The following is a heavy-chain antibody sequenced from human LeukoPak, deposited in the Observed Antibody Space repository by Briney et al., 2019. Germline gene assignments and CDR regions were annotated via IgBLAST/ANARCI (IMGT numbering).Heavy chain of an antibody. Sequence: GGSLRLSCAASGFTFSSYGMHWVRQAPGKGLEWVAVISYDGSNKYYADSVKGRFTISRDNSKNTLYLQMNSLRAEDTAVYYCAKDLLGSLDHWGQGTLVTVSS. V-gene: IGHV3-30*18. J-gene: IGHJ4*02. D-gene: IGHD1-26*01. CDR2: ISYDGSNK. CDR3: AKDLLGSLDH. CDR1: GFTFSSYG.